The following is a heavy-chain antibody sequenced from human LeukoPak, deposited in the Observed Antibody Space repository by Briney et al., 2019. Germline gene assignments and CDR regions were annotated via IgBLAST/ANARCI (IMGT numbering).Heavy chain of an antibody. CDR3: ARSGVGYFYDNTGYYPPDY. J-gene: IGHJ4*02. Sequence: ASVKVSCKASGYTXTNYGISWVRQAPGQGLEWMGWISAYTGNTNYAQNFQGRVTMTTDTSTSTAFMELRSLRSDDTAVYYCARSGVGYFYDNTGYYPPDYWGQGTLVTVSS. D-gene: IGHD3-22*01. CDR1: GYTXTNYG. V-gene: IGHV1-18*01. CDR2: ISAYTGNT.